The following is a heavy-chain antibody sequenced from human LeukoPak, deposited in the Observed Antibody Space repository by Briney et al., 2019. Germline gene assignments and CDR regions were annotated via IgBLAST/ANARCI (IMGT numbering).Heavy chain of an antibody. CDR1: GGYISSYY. CDR3: ARITVAGAFDY. CDR2: IYYSGST. Sequence: PSETLSLTCTVSGGYISSYYWGWIRQPPGKGLEWIGSIYYSGSTYYNPSLKSRVTISVDTSKNQFSLKLSSVTAAGTAVYYCARITVAGAFDYWGQGTLVTVSS. J-gene: IGHJ4*02. D-gene: IGHD6-19*01. V-gene: IGHV4-39*01.